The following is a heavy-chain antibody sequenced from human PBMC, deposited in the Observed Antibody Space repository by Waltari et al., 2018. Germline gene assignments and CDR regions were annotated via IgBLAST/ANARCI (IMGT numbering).Heavy chain of an antibody. V-gene: IGHV4-39*02. J-gene: IGHJ3*02. CDR2: IYPSGDT. CDR3: ARRGDWLPLDAFDI. Sequence: QLQLQESGPGLVKSSETLSLTCAVSGGSLSRSAYYWVWLRQPPGKELEWIGSIYPSGDTYYHASLESRVRVSVDRSSNHFSMTLSSVTAADTAVYYCARRGDWLPLDAFDIWGQGTVVTVSS. D-gene: IGHD2-15*01. CDR1: GGSLSRSAYY.